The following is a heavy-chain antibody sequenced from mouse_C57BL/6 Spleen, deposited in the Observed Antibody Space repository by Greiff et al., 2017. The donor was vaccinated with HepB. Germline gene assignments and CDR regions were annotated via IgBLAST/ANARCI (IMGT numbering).Heavy chain of an antibody. CDR3: ARDGPHYYGSSPWFAY. CDR2: INPSSGYT. Sequence: VQLQQSGAELARPGASVKMSCKASGYTFTSYTMHWVKQRPGQGLEWIGYINPSSGYTKYNQKFKDKATLTADKSSSTAYMQLSSLTSEDSAVYYCARDGPHYYGSSPWFAYWGQGTLVTVSA. J-gene: IGHJ3*01. V-gene: IGHV1-4*01. D-gene: IGHD1-1*01. CDR1: GYTFTSYT.